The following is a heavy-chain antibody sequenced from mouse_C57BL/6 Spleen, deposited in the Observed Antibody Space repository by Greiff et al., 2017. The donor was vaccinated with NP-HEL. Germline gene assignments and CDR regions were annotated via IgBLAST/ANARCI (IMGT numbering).Heavy chain of an antibody. J-gene: IGHJ1*03. D-gene: IGHD2-4*01. CDR1: GYTFTDYN. CDR3: ARIDYDYEVGNWYFDV. CDR2: INPNNGGT. V-gene: IGHV1-18*01. Sequence: EVQLQQSGPELVKPGASVKIPCKASGYTFTDYNMDWVKQSHGKSLEWIGDINPNNGGTIYNQKFKGKATLTVDKSSSTAYMELRSLTSEDTAVYYCARIDYDYEVGNWYFDVWGTGTTVTVSS.